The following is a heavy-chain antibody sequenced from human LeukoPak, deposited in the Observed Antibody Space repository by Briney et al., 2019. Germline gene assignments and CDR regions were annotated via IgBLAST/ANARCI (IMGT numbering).Heavy chain of an antibody. Sequence: ASVKVSCKASGYTFTGYYMHWVRQAPGQGLEWMGWINPNSGGTNYAQKFQGRVTMTRDTSISTAYMELSRLRSDDTAAYYCARWAGYCSSTSCYSYYYYMDVWGIGTTVTVSS. V-gene: IGHV1-2*02. CDR2: INPNSGGT. D-gene: IGHD2-2*02. J-gene: IGHJ6*03. CDR1: GYTFTGYY. CDR3: ARWAGYCSSTSCYSYYYYMDV.